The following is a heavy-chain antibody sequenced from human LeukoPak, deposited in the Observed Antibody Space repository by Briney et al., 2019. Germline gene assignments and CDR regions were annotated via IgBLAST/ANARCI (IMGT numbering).Heavy chain of an antibody. Sequence: GGSLRLSCAASGFTFSSYGMNWVRQAPGKGLEWVAHIWFDGNKKYYTASVKGRFTISRDNSKNTLYLQMNSLRAEDTAVYYCARATNTSTYDVFDIWGQGTMVTVSS. D-gene: IGHD5-24*01. CDR2: IWFDGNKK. CDR1: GFTFSSYG. J-gene: IGHJ3*02. V-gene: IGHV3-33*01. CDR3: ARATNTSTYDVFDI.